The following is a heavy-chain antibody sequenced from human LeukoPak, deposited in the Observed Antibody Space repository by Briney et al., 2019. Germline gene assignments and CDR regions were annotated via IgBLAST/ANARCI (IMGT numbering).Heavy chain of an antibody. V-gene: IGHV4-31*03. CDR1: GGSISSGDSY. D-gene: IGHD5-18*01. CDR2: IYYRGST. Sequence: SETLSLTCTVSGGSISSGDSYWSWIRQHPGKGLDWIGYIYYRGSTYYNPSLESRVTISVDTSRNQFSLKLRSVTAADTAIYYCARSTSNVETALVTEDWGQGTLVTVFS. J-gene: IGHJ4*02. CDR3: ARSTSNVETALVTED.